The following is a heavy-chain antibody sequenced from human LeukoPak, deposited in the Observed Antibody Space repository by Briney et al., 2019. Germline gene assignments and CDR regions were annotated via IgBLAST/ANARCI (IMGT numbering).Heavy chain of an antibody. CDR1: GFTFSIYG. J-gene: IGHJ4*02. Sequence: GGSLSLSCAASGFTFSIYGMSWVRQAPGKWLEWVSSISSSSSYIYYADSVKGRFTISRDNAKNSLYLQMNSLRAEDTAVYYCARDWGGSKFDYWGQGTLVTVSS. V-gene: IGHV3-21*01. CDR3: ARDWGGSKFDY. CDR2: ISSSSSYI. D-gene: IGHD3-16*01.